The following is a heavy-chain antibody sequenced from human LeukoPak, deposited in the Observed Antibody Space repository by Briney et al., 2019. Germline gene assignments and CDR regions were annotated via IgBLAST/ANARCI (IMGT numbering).Heavy chain of an antibody. D-gene: IGHD3-3*01. Sequence: SETLSLTCTVSGGSISSSSYYWGWIRQPPGKGLEWIVSIYYSGSTYYNPSLKSRVTISVDTSKNQFSLKLSSVTAADTAVYYCAGLGLYLEWLSSYGMDVWGQGTTVTVSS. CDR3: AGLGLYLEWLSSYGMDV. J-gene: IGHJ6*02. CDR2: IYYSGST. V-gene: IGHV4-39*01. CDR1: GGSISSSSYY.